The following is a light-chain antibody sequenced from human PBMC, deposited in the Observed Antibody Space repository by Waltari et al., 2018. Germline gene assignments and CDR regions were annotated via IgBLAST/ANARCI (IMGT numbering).Light chain of an antibody. J-gene: IGLJ3*02. CDR3: QTGGHGTWV. CDR1: SGHSSNV. CDR2: VNSDGSH. Sequence: QLVVTQSPSASASLGASVKLTCTLSSGHSSNVIAWLQQQPEKGPRYLMKVNSDGSHSRGDEIPDRFSGSSSGAERYLTSSSLQAEDEADYYCQTGGHGTWVFGGGTKLTVL. V-gene: IGLV4-69*01.